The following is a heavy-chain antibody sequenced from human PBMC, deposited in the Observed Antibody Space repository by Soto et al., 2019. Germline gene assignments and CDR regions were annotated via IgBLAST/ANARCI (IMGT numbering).Heavy chain of an antibody. J-gene: IGHJ4*02. Sequence: EVQLLESGGGLVQPGGSLRLSCVASGFTFSRYVMTWVRQAPGKGLEWVSTINSNGGSTYYTDSVKGRFTISRDNSKNSLYLLMNGLRAEDTAVYFCARVPDLDYCSRTSCLYYFDYWGQGALVTVSS. D-gene: IGHD2-2*01. V-gene: IGHV3-23*01. CDR1: GFTFSRYV. CDR3: ARVPDLDYCSRTSCLYYFDY. CDR2: INSNGGST.